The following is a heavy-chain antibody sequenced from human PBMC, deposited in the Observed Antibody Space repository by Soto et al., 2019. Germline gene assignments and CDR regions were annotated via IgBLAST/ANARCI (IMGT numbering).Heavy chain of an antibody. V-gene: IGHV3-21*01. D-gene: IGHD6-6*01. CDR3: VRVGEEYSSSGGMDV. Sequence: EVQLVESGGGLVKPGGSLRLSCAASGFTFSSYSMNWVRQAPGKGLEWVSSISSSSSYIYYADSVKGRFTISRDNAKNSLYLQMNSLRAEDTAVYYCVRVGEEYSSSGGMDVWGQGTTVTVSS. J-gene: IGHJ6*02. CDR1: GFTFSSYS. CDR2: ISSSSSYI.